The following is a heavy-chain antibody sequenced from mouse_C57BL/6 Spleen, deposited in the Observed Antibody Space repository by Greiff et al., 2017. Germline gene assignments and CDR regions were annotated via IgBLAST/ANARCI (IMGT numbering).Heavy chain of an antibody. Sequence: VQLQQSGPELVKPGASVKISCKASGYSFTGYYMNWVKQSPEKSLEWIGEINPSTGGTTYNQKFKAKATLTVDKSSSTAYMQLKSLTSEDSAVYYCARSGGYDDFDYWGQGTTLTVSS. V-gene: IGHV1-42*01. CDR1: GYSFTGYY. D-gene: IGHD2-2*01. J-gene: IGHJ2*01. CDR2: INPSTGGT. CDR3: ARSGGYDDFDY.